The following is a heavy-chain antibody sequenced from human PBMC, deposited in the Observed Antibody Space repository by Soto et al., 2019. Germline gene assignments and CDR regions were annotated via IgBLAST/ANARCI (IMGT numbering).Heavy chain of an antibody. CDR2: INPNSGGT. CDR3: ARQPAASSYYYYYGMDV. D-gene: IGHD2-2*01. CDR1: GYTFTGYY. Sequence: GASVKVSCKASGYTFTGYYMHWVRQAPGQGLEWMGWINPNSGGTNYAQKFQGRVTMTRDTSISTAYMELSRLRSEDTAVYYCARQPAASSYYYYYGMDVWGQGTTVTVSS. V-gene: IGHV1-2*02. J-gene: IGHJ6*02.